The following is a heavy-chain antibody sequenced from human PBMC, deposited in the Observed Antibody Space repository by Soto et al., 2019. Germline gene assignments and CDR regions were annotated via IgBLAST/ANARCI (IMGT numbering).Heavy chain of an antibody. CDR1: GFTFSSYG. Sequence: QVQLVESGGGVVQPGRSLRLSCAASGFTFSSYGMHWVRQAPGKGLEWVAVIWYDGSNKNYADSVKGRFTNSRDNSKNTLYLQMNSLRAEYTAVYYCARDGLLWGDYWGQGTLVTFSS. V-gene: IGHV3-33*01. D-gene: IGHD3-10*01. CDR2: IWYDGSNK. CDR3: ARDGLLWGDY. J-gene: IGHJ4*02.